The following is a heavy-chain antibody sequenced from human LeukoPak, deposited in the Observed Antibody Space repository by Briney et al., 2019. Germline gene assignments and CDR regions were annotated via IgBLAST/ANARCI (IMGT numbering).Heavy chain of an antibody. CDR2: ISSSSSYI. D-gene: IGHD1-26*01. J-gene: IGHJ6*03. CDR3: ARAYSERYGLGYYYMDV. CDR1: GFTFSTYS. V-gene: IGHV3-21*01. Sequence: GGSLRLSCAASGFTFSTYSTNWVRQAPGKGLEWVSSISSSSSYIYYADSVKGRFTISRDNAKKSVYLQMNSLRAEDTAVYYCARAYSERYGLGYYYMDVWGKGTTVTISS.